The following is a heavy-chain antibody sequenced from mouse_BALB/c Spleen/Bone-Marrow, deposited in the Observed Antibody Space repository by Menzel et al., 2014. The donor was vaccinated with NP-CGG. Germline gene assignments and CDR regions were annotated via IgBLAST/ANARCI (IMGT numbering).Heavy chain of an antibody. V-gene: IGHV1-37*01. J-gene: IGHJ4*01. CDR3: GRYGYDAMDF. Sequence: DVQLQESGPELVKPGASVKLSCRASGFSFTDYFINWVEQSHGKSLEWIGRIHPYNGDTFYNQKFKVKATLTVDKSSNTARMELLSLTSEDSAVYYCGRYGYDAMDFWGQGTSVTVSS. CDR1: GFSFTDYF. CDR2: IHPYNGDT. D-gene: IGHD1-1*02.